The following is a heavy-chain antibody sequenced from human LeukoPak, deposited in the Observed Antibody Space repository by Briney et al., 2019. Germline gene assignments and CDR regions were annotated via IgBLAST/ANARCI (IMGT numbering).Heavy chain of an antibody. J-gene: IGHJ5*02. CDR3: ARDITQGYFYDSTGFNP. V-gene: IGHV4-4*07. CDR2: IYSTGST. Sequence: SETLSLTCTVSGGSISSYYWSWIRQPAGKGLEWIGRIYSTGSTNYNPSLKSRVTMSVDTSKNQFSLKLSSVTAADTAVYYCARDITQGYFYDSTGFNPWGQGTLVTVSS. CDR1: GGSISSYY. D-gene: IGHD3-22*01.